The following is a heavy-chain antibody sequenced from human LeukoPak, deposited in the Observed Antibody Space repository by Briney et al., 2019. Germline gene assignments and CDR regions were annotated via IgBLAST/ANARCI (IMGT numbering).Heavy chain of an antibody. CDR3: ARLFGSGWPGYFYYAMDV. Sequence: GGSLRLSCAASGITVNSTYISWVRQAPGKGLEWVSVAYSDGNTYYAGSVKGRFTISRDDSKNTLFLQMNSLRAEDTAVYYCARLFGSGWPGYFYYAMDVWGQGTTVAVSS. J-gene: IGHJ6*02. V-gene: IGHV3-66*04. D-gene: IGHD6-19*01. CDR1: GITVNSTY. CDR2: AYSDGNT.